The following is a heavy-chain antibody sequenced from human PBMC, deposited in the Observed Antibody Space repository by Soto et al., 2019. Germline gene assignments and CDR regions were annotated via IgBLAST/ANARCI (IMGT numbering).Heavy chain of an antibody. D-gene: IGHD3-3*01. Sequence: SETLSLTCTVSGGSISSYYWSWIRQPPGKGLEWIGYIYYSGSTNYNPSLKSRVTISVDTSKNQFSLKLSSVTAADTAVYYCARGFSGFWSGHYGGYYYMDVWGKGTTVTVSS. CDR2: IYYSGST. CDR3: ARGFSGFWSGHYGGYYYMDV. J-gene: IGHJ6*03. CDR1: GGSISSYY. V-gene: IGHV4-59*01.